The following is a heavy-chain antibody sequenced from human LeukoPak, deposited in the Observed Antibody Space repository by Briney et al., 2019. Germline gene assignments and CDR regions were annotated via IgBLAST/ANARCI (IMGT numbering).Heavy chain of an antibody. CDR3: AKVAGKSYYYYYGMDV. V-gene: IGHV3-23*01. J-gene: IGHJ6*02. CDR1: GFTFSSYA. D-gene: IGHD6-19*01. CDR2: ISGSGGST. Sequence: GGSLRLSCAAPGFTFSSYAMSWVRQAPGKGLEWVSAISGSGGSTYYADSVKGRFTISRDNSKNTLYLQMNSLRAEDTAVYYCAKVAGKSYYYYYGMDVWGQGTTVTVSS.